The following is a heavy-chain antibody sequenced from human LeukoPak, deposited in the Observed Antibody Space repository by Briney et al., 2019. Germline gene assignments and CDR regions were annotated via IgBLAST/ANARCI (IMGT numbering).Heavy chain of an antibody. J-gene: IGHJ4*02. D-gene: IGHD6-6*01. CDR1: GFTFSTYS. Sequence: PGGSLRLSCAASGFTFSTYSMNWVRQAPGKGLEWVSSISTRSTYIYYADSVKGRFTISRDNAKNSLYLQMNSLRAEDTAVYYCARGEWSSSPFDYWGQGTLVTVSS. CDR2: ISTRSTYI. V-gene: IGHV3-21*01. CDR3: ARGEWSSSPFDY.